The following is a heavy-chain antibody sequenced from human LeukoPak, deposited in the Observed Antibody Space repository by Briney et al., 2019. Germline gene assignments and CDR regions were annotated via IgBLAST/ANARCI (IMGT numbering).Heavy chain of an antibody. J-gene: IGHJ4*02. CDR1: GFTFSGYW. D-gene: IGHD6-13*01. Sequence: GGSLRLSCAASGFTFSGYWMSWVRQAPGKGLEWVANIKQDGSEKNYVDSVKGRFTITRDNSKDTLYLQMNGLRAEDTAVYFCAKQSAGSAAWYSLHYDFWGQGTLVTVSS. CDR3: AKQSAGSAAWYSLHYDF. CDR2: IKQDGSEK. V-gene: IGHV3-7*03.